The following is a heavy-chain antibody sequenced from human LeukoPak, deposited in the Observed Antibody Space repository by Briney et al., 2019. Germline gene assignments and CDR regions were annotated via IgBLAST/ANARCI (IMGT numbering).Heavy chain of an antibody. Sequence: SETLSLTCTVSGGSISSYYWSWIRQPPGKGLEWIGYIYYSGSTNYNPSPKSRVTISVDTSKNQFSLKLSSVTAADTAVYYCARGNIAAAGTIYFDYWGQGTLVTVSS. CDR2: IYYSGST. CDR3: ARGNIAAAGTIYFDY. D-gene: IGHD6-13*01. V-gene: IGHV4-59*01. J-gene: IGHJ4*02. CDR1: GGSISSYY.